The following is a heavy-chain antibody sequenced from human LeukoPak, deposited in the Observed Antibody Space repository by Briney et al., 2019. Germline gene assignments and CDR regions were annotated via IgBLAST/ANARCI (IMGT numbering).Heavy chain of an antibody. CDR1: GFTVSSYS. V-gene: IGHV3-48*04. D-gene: IGHD3-9*01. J-gene: IGHJ1*01. CDR2: ISSSSSTI. CDR3: ARDILTGSQSRFQH. Sequence: GGSLRLSCAASGFTVSSYSMTWVRQAPGKGLEWVSYISSSSSTIYYADSVKGRFTISRDNAKNSLYLQMNSLRAEDTAVYYCARDILTGSQSRFQHWGQGTLVTVSS.